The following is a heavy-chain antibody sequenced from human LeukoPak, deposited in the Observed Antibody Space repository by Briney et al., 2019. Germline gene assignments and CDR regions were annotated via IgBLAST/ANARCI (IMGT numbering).Heavy chain of an antibody. CDR1: GGSVINTNW. Sequence: PSGTLSLTCGVSGGSVINTNWWTWVRQPPGKGLEWIGEVHLDGRTNYNPSLESRLTMSVDVSENQVSLKLTSVTAADMAVYYCAREGGFYRPLDYSGQGTLVTVS. CDR3: AREGGFYRPLDY. D-gene: IGHD3-3*01. J-gene: IGHJ4*02. V-gene: IGHV4-4*02. CDR2: VHLDGRT.